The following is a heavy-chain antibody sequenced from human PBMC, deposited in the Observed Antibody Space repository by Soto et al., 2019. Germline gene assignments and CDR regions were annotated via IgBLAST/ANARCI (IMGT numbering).Heavy chain of an antibody. J-gene: IGHJ5*02. CDR2: INHSGST. CDR3: ARAELYCSGGSCYSRVWFDP. CDR1: GGSFSGYY. V-gene: IGHV4-34*01. D-gene: IGHD2-15*01. Sequence: SETLSLTCAVYGGSFSGYYWSWIRQPPGKGLEWIGEINHSGSTNYNPSLKSRVTISVDTSKNQFSLKLSSVTAADTAVYYCARAELYCSGGSCYSRVWFDPWGQGTLVTVSS.